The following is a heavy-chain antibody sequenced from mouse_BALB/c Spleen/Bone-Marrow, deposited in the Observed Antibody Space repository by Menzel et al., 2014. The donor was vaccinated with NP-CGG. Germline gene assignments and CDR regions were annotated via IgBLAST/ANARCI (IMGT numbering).Heavy chain of an antibody. Sequence: DVKLQESGAELVKPGASVKLSCTASGFNIKDTYMHWVKQRPEQGLEWIGRIDPANGNTKYDPKFQGKATITADTSSNTAYLQLSSLTSEDTAVYYCAGGWLPSYAMDSWGQGTSVTVSS. CDR1: GFNIKDTY. V-gene: IGHV14-3*02. D-gene: IGHD2-2*01. J-gene: IGHJ4*01. CDR3: AGGWLPSYAMDS. CDR2: IDPANGNT.